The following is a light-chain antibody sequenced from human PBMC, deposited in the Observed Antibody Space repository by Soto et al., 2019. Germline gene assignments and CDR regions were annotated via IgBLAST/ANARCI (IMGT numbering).Light chain of an antibody. V-gene: IGKV1-27*01. J-gene: IGKJ1*01. CDR2: AAS. CDR1: QDISNY. CDR3: QKYDSAPAWT. Sequence: DIQMTQSPSSLSAAVGDRVTIACRASQDISNYLAWYQQKPGRAPKLLIFAASTLQSGVPSRFSGSGSGTKFTLTISSLQPEDVATYYCQKYDSAPAWTFGQGTKVEIK.